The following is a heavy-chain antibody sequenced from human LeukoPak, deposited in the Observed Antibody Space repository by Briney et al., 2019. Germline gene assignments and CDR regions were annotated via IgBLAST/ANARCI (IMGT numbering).Heavy chain of an antibody. J-gene: IGHJ4*02. CDR3: AKIWSTSWYSDY. Sequence: GGSLRLSCAASGFTFSSYAMHWVRQAPGKGLEWVAVISYDGSNKYYADSVKGRFTISRDNSKNTLYLQMNSLRAEDTAVYYCAKIWSTSWYSDYWGRGTLVTVSS. CDR2: ISYDGSNK. D-gene: IGHD6-19*01. CDR1: GFTFSSYA. V-gene: IGHV3-30-3*02.